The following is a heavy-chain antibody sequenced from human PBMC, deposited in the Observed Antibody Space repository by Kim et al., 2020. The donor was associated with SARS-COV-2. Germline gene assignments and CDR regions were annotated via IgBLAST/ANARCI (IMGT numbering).Heavy chain of an antibody. J-gene: IGHJ5*02. CDR1: GGSISSGGYY. CDR3: ARDRDYGSGSNNWFDP. V-gene: IGHV4-31*03. D-gene: IGHD3-10*01. CDR2: IYYSGST. Sequence: SETLSLTCTVSGGSISSGGYYWSWIRQHPGKGLEWIGYIYYSGSTYYNPSLKSRVTISVDTSKNQFSLKLSSVTAADTAVYYCARDRDYGSGSNNWFDPWGQGTLVTVSS.